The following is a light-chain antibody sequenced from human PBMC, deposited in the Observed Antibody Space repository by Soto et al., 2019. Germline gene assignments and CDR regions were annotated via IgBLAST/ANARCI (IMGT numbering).Light chain of an antibody. CDR1: SSDIGGYNY. CDR3: SSYKTSSTVVV. J-gene: IGLJ2*01. Sequence: QSALTQPASGSGSPGQSITISCTGTSSDIGGYNYVSWYQQYPGKTPKLMIFGVSDRPSGVSNRFSGSKSGTTASLTISGLQAEDEADYYCSSYKTSSTVVVFGGGTKLTVL. CDR2: GVS. V-gene: IGLV2-14*01.